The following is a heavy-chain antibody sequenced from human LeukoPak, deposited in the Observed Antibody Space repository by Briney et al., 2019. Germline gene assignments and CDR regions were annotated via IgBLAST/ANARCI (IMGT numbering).Heavy chain of an antibody. J-gene: IGHJ3*02. V-gene: IGHV3-21*01. D-gene: IGHD3-22*01. CDR2: ISSVGSYI. Sequence: GGSLRLSCAASGFTFSSYSMNWVRQAPGKGLEWVSSISSVGSYIYYADSVKGRFTISRDNAKNSLYLQMNSLRAEDTAVYYCAGGYYYDSSGYYPTDAFDIWGQGTMVTVSS. CDR3: AGGYYYDSSGYYPTDAFDI. CDR1: GFTFSSYS.